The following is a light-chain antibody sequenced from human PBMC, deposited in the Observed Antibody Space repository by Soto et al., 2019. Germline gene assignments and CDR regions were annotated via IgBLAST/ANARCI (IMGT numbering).Light chain of an antibody. J-gene: IGKJ4*01. V-gene: IGKV1-39*01. CDR3: QHSYSAPLT. CDR2: AAS. Sequence: DIQMTQSPSSLSASVGDRVTITCRASQSISSYLNWYQQKPWKAPRLLIYAASSLQSGVPSRFSGSGSGTDFTLTISSLQSEDYGAYYCQHSYSAPLTFGGGTKVEIK. CDR1: QSISSY.